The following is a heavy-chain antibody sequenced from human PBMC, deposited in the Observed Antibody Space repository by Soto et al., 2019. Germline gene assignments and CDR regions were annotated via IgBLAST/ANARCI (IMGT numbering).Heavy chain of an antibody. CDR1: GFTFRSYA. J-gene: IGHJ5*02. Sequence: EVQLLESGGGLVQPGGSLRLSCAASGFTFRSYAMSWVRQAPGKGLEWVSGISNRGGRTYHADAVKGRFTISRDNSKNTLYLQMNSLRAEDTAVYYCARGRTIFGVVRGWFDPWGQGTLVTVSS. CDR3: ARGRTIFGVVRGWFDP. V-gene: IGHV3-23*01. CDR2: ISNRGGRT. D-gene: IGHD3-3*01.